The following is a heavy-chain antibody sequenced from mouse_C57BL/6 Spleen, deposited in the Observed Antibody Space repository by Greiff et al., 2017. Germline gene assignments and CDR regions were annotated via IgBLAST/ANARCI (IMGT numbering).Heavy chain of an antibody. CDR1: GYTFTSYW. D-gene: IGHD1-1*01. J-gene: IGHJ2*01. CDR2: IHPNSGST. Sequence: QVHVKQSGAELVKPGASVKLSCKASGYTFTSYWMHWVKQRPGQGLEWIGMIHPNSGSTNYNEKFKSKATLTVDKSSSTAYMQLSSLTSEDSAVYYCAISHYGSSYYFDYWGQGTTLTVSS. V-gene: IGHV1-64*01. CDR3: AISHYGSSYYFDY.